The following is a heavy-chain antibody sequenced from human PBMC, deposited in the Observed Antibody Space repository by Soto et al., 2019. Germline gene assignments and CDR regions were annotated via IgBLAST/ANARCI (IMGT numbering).Heavy chain of an antibody. D-gene: IGHD3-16*01. V-gene: IGHV1-69*06. J-gene: IGHJ4*02. CDR3: ARDRPRGGEIDY. Sequence: QVQLVQSGAEVKKPGSSVKVSCKASGGTFSSYAISWVRQAPGQGLEWMGGVIPIFGTANYAQKFQGRVMITADKSTSTAYMELSSLRSEDTAVYYCARDRPRGGEIDYWGQGTLVTVSS. CDR2: VIPIFGTA. CDR1: GGTFSSYA.